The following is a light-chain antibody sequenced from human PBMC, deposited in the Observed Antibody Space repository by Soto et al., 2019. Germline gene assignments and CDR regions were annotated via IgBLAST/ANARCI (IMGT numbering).Light chain of an antibody. CDR1: SSDYGIYNS. J-gene: IGLJ1*01. CDR3: SSFTSSSSYV. CDR2: DVT. Sequence: QSALTQPASVSGAPGQSITLLCTGTSSDYGIYNSVYWYQQHPGKAPKLMIHDVTNRPSGVSGRFSGSRSGNTASLTISGLQAEDEADYYCSSFTSSSSYVFGPGTSSPS. V-gene: IGLV2-14*01.